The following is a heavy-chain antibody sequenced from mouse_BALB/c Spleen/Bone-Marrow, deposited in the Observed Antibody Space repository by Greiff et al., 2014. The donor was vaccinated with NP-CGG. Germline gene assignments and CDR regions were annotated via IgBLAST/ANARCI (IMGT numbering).Heavy chain of an antibody. V-gene: IGHV1-18*01. CDR1: GYSFTDYT. CDR2: INPYNGGT. J-gene: IGHJ4*01. CDR3: VRKYYYAMDF. Sequence: EVQLQESGPELVKPGASMKISCKASGYSFTDYTMNWVKQSHGKNLEWIGLINPYNGGTTYSQKFEAKATLTVDKSSSTAYMEFLSLTSEDSAVYYCVRKYYYAMDFWGQGTSVTVSS.